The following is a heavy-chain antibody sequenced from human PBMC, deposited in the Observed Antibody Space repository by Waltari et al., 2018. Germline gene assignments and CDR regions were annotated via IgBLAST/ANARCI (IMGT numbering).Heavy chain of an antibody. CDR2: MNPNSGST. CDR3: ARGSDILTGYYSGDV. J-gene: IGHJ6*04. D-gene: IGHD3-9*01. V-gene: IGHV1-8*01. Sequence: QVQLVQSGAEVKKPGAAVKVSCKASGYTFTSYDTNWVRQATGQGLEWMGWMNPNSGSTGYVQKFQGRVTMTRNTSISTAYMELSSLRSDDTAVYYCARGSDILTGYYSGDVWGKGTTVTVSS. CDR1: GYTFTSYD.